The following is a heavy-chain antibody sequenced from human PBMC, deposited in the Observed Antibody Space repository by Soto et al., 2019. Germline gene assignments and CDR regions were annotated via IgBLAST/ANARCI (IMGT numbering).Heavy chain of an antibody. CDR2: IIPIFGTA. J-gene: IGHJ6*02. CDR1: GGTFSSYA. V-gene: IGHV1-69*13. D-gene: IGHD6-13*01. Sequence: ASVKVSCKASGGTFSSYAISWVRQAPGQGLEWMGGIIPIFGTANYAQKFQGRVTITADESTSTAYMELSSLRSEDTAVYYCARHSSSWAHYYYYYGMDVWGQGTTVTVSS. CDR3: ARHSSSWAHYYYYYGMDV.